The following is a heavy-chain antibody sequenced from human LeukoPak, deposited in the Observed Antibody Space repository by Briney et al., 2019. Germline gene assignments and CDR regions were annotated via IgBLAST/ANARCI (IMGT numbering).Heavy chain of an antibody. CDR2: IKQGGSER. V-gene: IGHV3-7*04. Sequence: GGSLRLSCTGSGFAFSSYWMNWVRQAPGKGLEWVANIKQGGSERYYVDSVKGRFTISRDNAKNSLYLQMNSLRAEDTAVYYCARDYFDSGDYYDAFDIWGQGTMVTVSS. D-gene: IGHD3-22*01. CDR1: GFAFSSYW. J-gene: IGHJ3*02. CDR3: ARDYFDSGDYYDAFDI.